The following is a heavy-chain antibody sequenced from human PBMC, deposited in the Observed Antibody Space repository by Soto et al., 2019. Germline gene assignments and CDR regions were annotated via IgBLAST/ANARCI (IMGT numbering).Heavy chain of an antibody. CDR3: ARESRYCSGGSCYFLPGIDY. V-gene: IGHV1-69*13. D-gene: IGHD2-15*01. Sequence: GASVKVSCKASGDTFSTYTITWVRQAPGQGLEWMGGIIPRSGTSNYAQKFQGRVTITADESTSTAYMELSSMRSEDTAVYYCARESRYCSGGSCYFLPGIDYWGQGTLVTVSS. CDR1: GDTFSTYT. J-gene: IGHJ4*02. CDR2: IIPRSGTS.